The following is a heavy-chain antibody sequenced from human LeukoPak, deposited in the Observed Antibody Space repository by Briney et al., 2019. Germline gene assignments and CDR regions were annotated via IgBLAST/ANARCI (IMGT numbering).Heavy chain of an antibody. CDR2: TWYMSKWKT. J-gene: IGHJ5*02. CDR1: GDSVSSNSYA. CDR3: ARAGHDSRWFDP. D-gene: IGHD5-12*01. V-gene: IGHV6-1*01. Sequence: SQTLSLTCAISGDSVSSNSYAWNWIRQSPAKGLEWLARTWYMSKWKTEYAVSVESRIAINPDTSKNQFSLQLSSVTPADTAVYYCARAGHDSRWFDPWGQGTPVTVSS.